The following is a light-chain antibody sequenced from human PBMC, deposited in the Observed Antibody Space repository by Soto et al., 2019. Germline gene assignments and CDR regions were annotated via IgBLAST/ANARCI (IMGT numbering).Light chain of an antibody. CDR2: GAS. CDR3: QQYNNWTWT. CDR1: QSVSSN. J-gene: IGKJ1*01. Sequence: EIVMTQSPATLSMSPGERATLSCRASQSVSSNLAWYQQKPGQAPRLLIYGASTRATVIPARFSCSGSGTEFTLTISSLQSEDFAVYYCQQYNNWTWTFGQGTKVEIK. V-gene: IGKV3-15*01.